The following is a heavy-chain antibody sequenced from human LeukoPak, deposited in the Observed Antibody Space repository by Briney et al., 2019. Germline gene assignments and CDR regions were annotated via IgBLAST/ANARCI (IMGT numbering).Heavy chain of an antibody. D-gene: IGHD6-19*01. CDR1: GFTFSSYG. J-gene: IGHJ3*02. CDR3: ARRGSGWYENAFDI. V-gene: IGHV3-33*01. CDR2: IWYDGSNK. Sequence: GSLRLSCAASGFTFSSYGMHWVRQALGKGLEWVAVIWYDGSNKYYADSVKGRFTISRDNAKNSLYLQMNSLRAEDTAVYYCARRGSGWYENAFDIWGQGTMVTVSS.